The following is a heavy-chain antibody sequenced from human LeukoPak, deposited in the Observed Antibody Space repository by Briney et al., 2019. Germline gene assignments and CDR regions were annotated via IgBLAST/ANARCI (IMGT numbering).Heavy chain of an antibody. CDR3: ARGRLDTGWTFDY. CDR1: GFAFNTYS. D-gene: IGHD6-19*01. J-gene: IGHJ4*02. CDR2: IFSSSTYI. V-gene: IGHV3-21*01. Sequence: PGESLRLSCAASGFAFNTYSMNWVRQAPGKGLEWVSFIFSSSTYIYYTDSVKGRFTISRDNARNSLYLQMNSLRGEDTAVYYCARGRLDTGWTFDYWGQGTLVTVSS.